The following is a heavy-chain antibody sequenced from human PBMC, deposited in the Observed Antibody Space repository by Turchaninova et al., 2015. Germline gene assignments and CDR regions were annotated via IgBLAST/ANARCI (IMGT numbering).Heavy chain of an antibody. CDR2: MQGYADCGTD. V-gene: IGHV3-15*01. J-gene: IGHJ5*02. CDR3: VGAMA. D-gene: IGHD1-26*01. Sequence: EVQLVESGGGLVKPGGSLRLSCAVSGFTLRNAWMSWVSQAPGKGLVWVGPMQGYADCGTDDCDSTGTGGFTISKDYSKTTWYLQMNSLKTGDTAVYYCVGAMAWGQGTLVTVSS. CDR1: GFTLRNAW.